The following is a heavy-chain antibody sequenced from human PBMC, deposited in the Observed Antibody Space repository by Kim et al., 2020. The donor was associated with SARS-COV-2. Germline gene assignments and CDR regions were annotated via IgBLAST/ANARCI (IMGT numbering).Heavy chain of an antibody. V-gene: IGHV3-30*18. Sequence: GGSLRLSCAVSGFTFRNYGMHWVRQAPGKGLEWVALISFDGSKTYYVDSVKGRFTISIDNSKNTLFLHMFALGDEDTAVYYCAKEGTSGTFPDYWGQGTLVTVSS. CDR3: AKEGTSGTFPDY. D-gene: IGHD3-10*01. CDR1: GFTFRNYG. J-gene: IGHJ4*02. CDR2: ISFDGSKT.